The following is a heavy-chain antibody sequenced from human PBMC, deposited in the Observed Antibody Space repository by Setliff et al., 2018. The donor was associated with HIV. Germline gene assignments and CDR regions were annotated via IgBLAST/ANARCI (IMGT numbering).Heavy chain of an antibody. CDR1: GFIFSSYW. D-gene: IGHD6-13*01. J-gene: IGHJ5*02. Sequence: LRLSCAASGFIFSSYWMSWVRQAPGKGLEWVANIKKDGSEKYYVDSVKGRFTISRDNAKNSLYLQMNRLRAEDTAVYYCARAPKYTSSWGVRTDNWFDPWGQGTLVTVSS. V-gene: IGHV3-7*01. CDR3: ARAPKYTSSWGVRTDNWFDP. CDR2: IKKDGSEK.